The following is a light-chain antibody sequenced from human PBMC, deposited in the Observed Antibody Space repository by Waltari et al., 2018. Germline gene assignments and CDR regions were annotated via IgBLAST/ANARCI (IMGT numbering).Light chain of an antibody. CDR3: QQCYDWPPYT. V-gene: IGKV3-15*01. CDR1: QSIGDN. Sequence: EIVVTQSPATLSVSPGERATLYCRASQSIGDNLAWYQQKPGQAPKLLIFSASARLPGIPDRFSGSGSVTQFTLTISSLQSEDFAVYYCQQCYDWPPYTFGQGTKLEI. J-gene: IGKJ2*01. CDR2: SAS.